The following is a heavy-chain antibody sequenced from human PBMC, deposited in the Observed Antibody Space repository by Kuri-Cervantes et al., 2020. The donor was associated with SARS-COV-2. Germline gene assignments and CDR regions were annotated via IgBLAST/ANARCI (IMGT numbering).Heavy chain of an antibody. CDR1: GGTFSSYA. J-gene: IGHJ4*02. D-gene: IGHD3-10*01. CDR2: IIPILGIA. Sequence: SVKVYCKASGGTFSSYAISWVRQAPGQGLEWMGGIIPILGIANYAQKFQGRVTITADKYTSTAYMELSSLRAEDTAVYYCARDGDGFDYWGQGTLVTVSS. CDR3: ARDGDGFDY. V-gene: IGHV1-69*10.